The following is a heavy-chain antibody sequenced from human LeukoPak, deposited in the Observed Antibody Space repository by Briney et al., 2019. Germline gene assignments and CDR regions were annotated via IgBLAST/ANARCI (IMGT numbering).Heavy chain of an antibody. CDR3: ARYRGYGSGSYRDRGPRYFQH. D-gene: IGHD3-10*01. V-gene: IGHV4-34*01. Sequence: PSETLSLTCAVYGGSFSGYYWSWIRQPPGKGLEWIGEINHSGSTNYNPSLKSRVTISVDTSKNQFSLKLSSVTAADTAVYYCARYRGYGSGSYRDRGPRYFQHWGQGALVTVSS. CDR1: GGSFSGYY. J-gene: IGHJ1*01. CDR2: INHSGST.